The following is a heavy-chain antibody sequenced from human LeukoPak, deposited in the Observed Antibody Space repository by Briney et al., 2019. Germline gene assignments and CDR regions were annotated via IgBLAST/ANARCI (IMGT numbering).Heavy chain of an antibody. J-gene: IGHJ4*02. D-gene: IGHD2-2*01. V-gene: IGHV1-46*03. CDR3: ARERVVVPAAADY. CDR2: INPSGGST. Sequence: ASVKVSCKASGYTFTSYYMHWVRQAPGQGLEWMGIINPSGGSTSYAQKFQGRVTMTRDTSMSTVYMELSSLRSEAKAVYYCARERVVVPAAADYWGQGTLVTVSS. CDR1: GYTFTSYY.